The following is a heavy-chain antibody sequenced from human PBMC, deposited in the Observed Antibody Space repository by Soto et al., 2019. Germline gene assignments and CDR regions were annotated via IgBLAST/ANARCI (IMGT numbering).Heavy chain of an antibody. CDR3: TTDYAPDTMIVVGDAFDI. CDR1: GFTFSNAW. Sequence: GGSLRLSCAASGFTFSNAWMSWVRQAPGKGLEWVGRIKSKTDGGTTDYAAPVKGRFTISRDDSKNTLYLQMSSLKTEDTAVYYCTTDYAPDTMIVVGDAFDIWGQGTMVTVSS. J-gene: IGHJ3*02. V-gene: IGHV3-15*01. CDR2: IKSKTDGGTT. D-gene: IGHD3-22*01.